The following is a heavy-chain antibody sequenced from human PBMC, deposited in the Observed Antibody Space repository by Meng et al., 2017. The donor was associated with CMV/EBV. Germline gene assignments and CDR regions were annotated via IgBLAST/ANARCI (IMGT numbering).Heavy chain of an antibody. CDR3: ARGSYSNCGGIVRNYFDY. CDR2: IYYSGST. D-gene: IGHD4-11*01. J-gene: IGHJ4*02. CDR1: GGSVSSGSYY. V-gene: IGHV4-61*01. Sequence: SETLSLTCTVSGGSVSSGSYYWSWIRQPPGKGLEWIGYIYYSGSTNYNPSLKSRVTISVDTSKNQFSLKLSSVTAADTAVYYCARGSYSNCGGIVRNYFDYWGQGTLVTVSS.